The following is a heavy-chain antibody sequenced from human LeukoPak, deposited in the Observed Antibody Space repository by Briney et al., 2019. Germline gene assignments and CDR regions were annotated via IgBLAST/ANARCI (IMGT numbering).Heavy chain of an antibody. D-gene: IGHD3-3*01. CDR2: MNPNSGNT. CDR1: GYTFTSYD. Sequence: GASVTVSCKASGYTFTSYDINWVRQATGQGLEWMGWMNPNSGNTGYAQKFQGRGTMTRNTSISTAYMELSSLRSEDTAVYYCARGQFLEWLLPGDYYYGMDVWGQGTTVTVSS. V-gene: IGHV1-8*01. J-gene: IGHJ6*02. CDR3: ARGQFLEWLLPGDYYYGMDV.